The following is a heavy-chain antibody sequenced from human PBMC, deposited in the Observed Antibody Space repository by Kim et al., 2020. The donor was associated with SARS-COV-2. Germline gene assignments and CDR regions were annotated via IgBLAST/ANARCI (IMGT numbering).Heavy chain of an antibody. J-gene: IGHJ6*02. CDR3: ATIFYSGYDYLPYYYYGMDV. D-gene: IGHD5-12*01. CDR2: IIPIFGTA. CDR1: GGTFSSYA. Sequence: SVKVSCKASGGTFSSYAISWVRQAPGQGLEWMGGIIPIFGTANYAQKFQGRVTITADESTSTAYMELSSLRSEDTAVYYCATIFYSGYDYLPYYYYGMDVWGQGTTVTVSS. V-gene: IGHV1-69*13.